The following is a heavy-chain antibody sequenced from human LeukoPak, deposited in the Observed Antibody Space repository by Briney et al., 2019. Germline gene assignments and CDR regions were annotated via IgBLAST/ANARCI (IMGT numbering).Heavy chain of an antibody. CDR2: IRYDGSNK. Sequence: GGSLRLSCAASGFTFSSYGMHWVRQAPGKGLEWVAFIRYDGSNKYYADSVKGRFTISRDNSKNTLYLQMNSLRAEDTAVYYCANQYPNDYGVNFDYWGQGTLVTVSS. J-gene: IGHJ4*02. CDR1: GFTFSSYG. D-gene: IGHD4-17*01. V-gene: IGHV3-30*02. CDR3: ANQYPNDYGVNFDY.